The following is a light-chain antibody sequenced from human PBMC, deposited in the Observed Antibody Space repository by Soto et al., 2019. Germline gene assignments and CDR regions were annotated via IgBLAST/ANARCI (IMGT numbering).Light chain of an antibody. CDR1: QAIRND. Sequence: DIQMTQSPSSLSASVGDRVTITCRASQAIRNDLAWYQQKPGRAPKRLIYGSSSLQSGVPSRFSGRGSGTEFTLTISSLQPEDFATYYCLQHNVFPRTFAQGTKVEIK. V-gene: IGKV1-17*01. CDR2: GSS. CDR3: LQHNVFPRT. J-gene: IGKJ1*01.